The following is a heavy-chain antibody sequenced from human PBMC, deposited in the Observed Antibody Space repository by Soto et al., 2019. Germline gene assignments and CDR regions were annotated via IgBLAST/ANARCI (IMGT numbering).Heavy chain of an antibody. D-gene: IGHD6-13*01. CDR2: IYYSGRT. CDR1: GGSISSYY. Sequence: QVQLQESGPGLVKPSETLSLTCTVSGGSISSYYWSWIRQPPGKGLEWIGYIYYSGRTNYNPSLKSRVTISVDTSKNHFPLKLSSVTAADTAVYYCARVYGSAAGDYWGQGTLVTFSS. CDR3: ARVYGSAAGDY. J-gene: IGHJ4*02. V-gene: IGHV4-59*01.